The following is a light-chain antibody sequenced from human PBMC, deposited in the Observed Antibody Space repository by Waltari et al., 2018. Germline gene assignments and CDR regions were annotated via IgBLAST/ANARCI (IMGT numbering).Light chain of an antibody. CDR2: AAS. Sequence: DIQMTQSPSYVSASVGDRVTITCRASQGISSWLAWSQQKPVKAPKLLIYAASSLQSGVPSRFSCSGSGTDFTLTISSLQPEDFATYYCQQANSFPLTFGPGTKVDIK. CDR1: QGISSW. V-gene: IGKV1D-12*01. J-gene: IGKJ3*01. CDR3: QQANSFPLT.